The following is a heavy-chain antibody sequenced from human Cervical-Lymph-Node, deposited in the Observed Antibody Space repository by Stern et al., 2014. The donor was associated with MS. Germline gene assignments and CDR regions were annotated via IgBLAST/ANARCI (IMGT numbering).Heavy chain of an antibody. Sequence: VQLVESGPGLVKPSETLSLTCTVSGGSISSSSYYWGWIRQPPGKGLEWIGSIYYSGSTYYNPSLKSRVTISVDTSTNQLSLKLSSVTAADTAVYYCARPHSSSWSLFDYWGQGTLVTVSS. D-gene: IGHD6-13*01. CDR1: GGSISSSSYY. J-gene: IGHJ4*02. CDR2: IYYSGST. CDR3: ARPHSSSWSLFDY. V-gene: IGHV4-39*01.